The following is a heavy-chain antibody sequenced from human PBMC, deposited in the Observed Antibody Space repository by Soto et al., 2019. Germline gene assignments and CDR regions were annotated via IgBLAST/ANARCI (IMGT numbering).Heavy chain of an antibody. CDR1: GFTFENYA. Sequence: EVQLLESGGAPVQSGGSLRLSCVASGFTFENYAMSWVRQAPGKGLGWASPISGSGGTTYYSDSVKGRFTIPIDNSKNTVYLQMNDLRVEDAAEYFCAKDSWAIFGVPAGEYYAMDVWGQGTTVTVSS. CDR3: AKDSWAIFGVPAGEYYAMDV. CDR2: ISGSGGTT. D-gene: IGHD3-3*01. V-gene: IGHV3-23*01. J-gene: IGHJ6*02.